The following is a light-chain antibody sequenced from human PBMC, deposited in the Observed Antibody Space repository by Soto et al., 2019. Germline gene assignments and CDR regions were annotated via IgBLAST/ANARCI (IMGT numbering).Light chain of an antibody. CDR3: LQYDTWPPGT. CDR2: DAS. Sequence: IFMTQSPATLSVSPGGRATLSCRASEDVSSKLAWYQQKPGLSPRLVIYDASTRATGIPGRFSGSGSGKDFTLTISGLQSEDFAIYYCLQYDTWPPGTFGQGTKVEI. CDR1: EDVSSK. V-gene: IGKV3-15*01. J-gene: IGKJ1*01.